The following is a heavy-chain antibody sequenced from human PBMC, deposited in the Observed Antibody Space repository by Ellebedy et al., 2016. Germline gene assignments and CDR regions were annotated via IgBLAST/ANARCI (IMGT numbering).Heavy chain of an antibody. CDR3: ARDLHDILTGPFDY. J-gene: IGHJ4*02. CDR1: GFTFSSYG. D-gene: IGHD3-9*01. V-gene: IGHV3-30*03. CDR2: ISYDGSNK. Sequence: GESLKISXAASGFTFSSYGMHWVRQAPGKGLEWVAVISYDGSNKYYADSVKGRFTISRDNSKNTLYLQMNSLRAEDTAVYYCARDLHDILTGPFDYWGQGTLVTVSS.